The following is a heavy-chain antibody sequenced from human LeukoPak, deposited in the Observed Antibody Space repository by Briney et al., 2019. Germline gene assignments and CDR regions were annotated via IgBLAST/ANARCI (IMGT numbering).Heavy chain of an antibody. CDR1: GFTFSGSA. V-gene: IGHV3-73*01. CDR2: IRSKANSYAT. D-gene: IGHD3-9*01. CDR3: TTLYYDILAGYVDY. J-gene: IGHJ4*02. Sequence: GGSLRLSCAASGFTFSGSAMHWVRQASGKGLEWVGRIRSKANSYATAYAASVKGRFTISRDDSKNTAYLQMNSLKTEDTAVYYCTTLYYDILAGYVDYWGQGTLVTVSS.